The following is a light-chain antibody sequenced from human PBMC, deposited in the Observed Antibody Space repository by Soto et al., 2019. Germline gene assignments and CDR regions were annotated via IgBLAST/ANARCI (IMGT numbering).Light chain of an antibody. CDR2: DAS. CDR3: HQRSNWPLT. Sequence: EIVMPQSPATLSVSPGASATLSCRASQSVSSNLAWYQQKPGRAPRLLIYDASNRAKGIPARFSGSGSGTDFTLTISSLEPEDFAVYYCHQRSNWPLTFGGGTKVDIK. V-gene: IGKV3-11*01. J-gene: IGKJ4*01. CDR1: QSVSSN.